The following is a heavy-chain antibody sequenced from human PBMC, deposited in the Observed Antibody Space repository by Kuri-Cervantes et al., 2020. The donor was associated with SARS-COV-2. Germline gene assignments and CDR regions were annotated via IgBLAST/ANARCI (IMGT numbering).Heavy chain of an antibody. CDR1: GFIFSGYG. J-gene: IGHJ4*01. CDR3: ARAIGRNSEIDF. V-gene: IGHV3-33*01. CDR2: IWNDGSKD. D-gene: IGHD4-23*01. Sequence: GESLKISCAASGFIFSGYGMHWVRQAPGKGLEWVAVIWNDGSKDDCADSVKGRFTISRDDSKSTLCLQMDSLRAEDTALYYCARAIGRNSEIDFWGHGTLVTVSS.